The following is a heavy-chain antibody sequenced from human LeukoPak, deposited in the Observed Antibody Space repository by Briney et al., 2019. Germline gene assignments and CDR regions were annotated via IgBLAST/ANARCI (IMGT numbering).Heavy chain of an antibody. V-gene: IGHV4-39*01. D-gene: IGHD6-25*01. CDR3: ARHPRQTYYFYMDV. CDR2: IYYSGST. Sequence: SETLSLTCTFSGGFISGSNYYWAWIRQAPGKGLEWIGNIYYSGSTYYDPSLKSRVTISVDTSKNQFSLKLSSVTAADTGVYYCARHPRQTYYFYMDVWGKGTTVTISS. CDR1: GGFISGSNYY. J-gene: IGHJ6*03.